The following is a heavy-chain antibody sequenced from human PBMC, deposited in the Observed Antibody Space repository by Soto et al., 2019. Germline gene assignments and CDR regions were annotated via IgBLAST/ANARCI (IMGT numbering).Heavy chain of an antibody. Sequence: QVQLVQSGAEVRKPGSSVKVSCKASGGTFNSYAVSWVRQAPGQGLEWMGGLIPLLGAANYAQKFRGRVTISADDSTRVAYVEVSSLRSEDTAVYYWARLGESGNYHPAGYWGQGTLVTVSS. CDR3: ARLGESGNYHPAGY. CDR1: GGTFNSYA. CDR2: LIPLLGAA. J-gene: IGHJ4*02. V-gene: IGHV1-69*01. D-gene: IGHD3-16*01.